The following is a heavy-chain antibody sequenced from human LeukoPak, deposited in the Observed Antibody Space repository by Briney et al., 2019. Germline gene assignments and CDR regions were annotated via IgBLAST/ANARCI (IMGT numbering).Heavy chain of an antibody. CDR2: IYTGGST. V-gene: IGHV3-53*01. CDR1: GFTVSSTH. CDR3: AIGCESRGDYYCMDV. J-gene: IGHJ6*01. Sequence: GGSLRLSCAASGFTVSSTHVSWVRQAPGKGLEWVSAIYTGGSTYYADSVKGRFTISRDNSKNTLFLHMSSLRADDTAVYYCAIGCESRGDYYCMDVWGEGGTVT. D-gene: IGHD2-8*01.